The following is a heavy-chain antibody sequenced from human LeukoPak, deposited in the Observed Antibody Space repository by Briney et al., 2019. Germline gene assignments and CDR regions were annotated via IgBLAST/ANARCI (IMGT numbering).Heavy chain of an antibody. CDR1: GFIFSSYS. CDR2: ISSSSSYI. D-gene: IGHD1-7*01. J-gene: IGHJ3*02. CDR3: ARDRTGTNDAFDI. V-gene: IGHV3-21*01. Sequence: PGGSLRLSCAASGFIFSSYSMNWVRQAPGKGLEWVSSISSSSSYIYYADSVKGRFTISRDNAKNSLYLQMNSLRAEDTAVYYCARDRTGTNDAFDIWGQGTMVTVSS.